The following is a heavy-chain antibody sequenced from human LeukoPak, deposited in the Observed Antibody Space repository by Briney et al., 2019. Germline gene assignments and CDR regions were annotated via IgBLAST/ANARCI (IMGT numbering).Heavy chain of an antibody. CDR1: GFTFSSYG. CDR2: IWYDGSNK. V-gene: IGHV3-33*01. CDR3: ARDPITIFGVIDY. Sequence: PGGSLRLSCAVSGFTFSSYGMHWVRQAPGKGLEWVAVIWYDGSNKYYADSVKGRFTISRDNSKNTLYLQMNSLRAEDTAVYYCARDPITIFGVIDYWGQGTLVTVSS. D-gene: IGHD3-3*01. J-gene: IGHJ4*02.